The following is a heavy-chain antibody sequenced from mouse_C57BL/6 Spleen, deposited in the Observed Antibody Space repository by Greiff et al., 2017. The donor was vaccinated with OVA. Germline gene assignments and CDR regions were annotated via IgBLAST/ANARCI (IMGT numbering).Heavy chain of an antibody. Sequence: VHVKQSGGGLVKPGGSLKLSCAASGFTFSDYGMHWVRQAPEKGLEWVAYISSGSSTIYYADTVKGRFTISRDNAKNTLFLQLTSLRSEDTAMYYCARNFYGSSPSDYWGQGTTLTVSS. CDR2: ISSGSSTI. CDR3: ARNFYGSSPSDY. V-gene: IGHV5-17*01. J-gene: IGHJ2*01. CDR1: GFTFSDYG. D-gene: IGHD1-1*01.